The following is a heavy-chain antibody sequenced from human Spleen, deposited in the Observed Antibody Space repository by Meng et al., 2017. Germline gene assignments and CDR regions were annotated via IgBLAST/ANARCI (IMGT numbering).Heavy chain of an antibody. CDR1: GFTFSSHA. J-gene: IGHJ6*02. CDR3: AKAWATVTYYYYGMDV. Sequence: GESLKISCAASGFTFSSHAMNWVRQAPGKGLEWVSGISDSGGNTYYADSVKGRFTISRDNSKNTLYLQMNSLRAEDTAVYYCAKAWATVTYYYYGMDVWGQGTTVTVSS. CDR2: ISDSGGNT. V-gene: IGHV3-23*01. D-gene: IGHD4-17*01.